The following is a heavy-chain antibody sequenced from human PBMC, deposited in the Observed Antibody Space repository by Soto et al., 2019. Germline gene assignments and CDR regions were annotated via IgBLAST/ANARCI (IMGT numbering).Heavy chain of an antibody. CDR2: IRDKAVSYST. CDR1: GFTFSDHR. V-gene: IGHV3-72*01. CDR3: VRDWSGAGAY. J-gene: IGHJ4*02. Sequence: GGSLRLSCAASGFTFSDHRMDWVRQAPGKGLEWVGRIRDKAVSYSTEYAASVKGRFTISRDESRNSLYLQMNSLITEDTALYYCVRDWSGAGAYWGQGTLVTVSS. D-gene: IGHD3-3*01.